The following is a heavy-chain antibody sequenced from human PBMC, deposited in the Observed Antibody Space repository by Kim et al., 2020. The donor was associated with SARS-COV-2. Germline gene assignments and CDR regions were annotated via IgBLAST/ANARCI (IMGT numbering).Heavy chain of an antibody. Sequence: GGSLRLSCAASGITFSTSVMHWVRQAAGKGLEWVAVMSYDGTKKDYVDSVKGRFTISIDNSKNNLYLQMNSLRLEDTDVSFCARGHGVYGDEGLDMWGQVTMVTVSS. CDR3: ARGHGVYGDEGLDM. D-gene: IGHD4-17*01. V-gene: IGHV3-30-3*01. J-gene: IGHJ3*02. CDR2: MSYDGTKK. CDR1: GITFSTSV.